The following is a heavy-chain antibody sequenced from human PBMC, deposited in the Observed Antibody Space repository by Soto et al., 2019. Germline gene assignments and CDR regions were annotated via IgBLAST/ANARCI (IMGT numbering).Heavy chain of an antibody. J-gene: IGHJ5*02. CDR2: MYYSGST. Sequence: PSETLSLTCTVSVESISIYYWSWIRQPPGKGLEWIGYMYYSGSTNYNPSLKSRVTISVDTSKNQFSLKLSSVTAADTAVYYCAREVGATTRDYNNWFDPWGQGTLVTVSS. D-gene: IGHD1-26*01. CDR1: VESISIYY. CDR3: AREVGATTRDYNNWFDP. V-gene: IGHV4-59*12.